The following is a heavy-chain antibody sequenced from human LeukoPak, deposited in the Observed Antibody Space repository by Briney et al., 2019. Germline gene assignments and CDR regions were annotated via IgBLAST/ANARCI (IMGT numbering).Heavy chain of an antibody. V-gene: IGHV3-23*01. CDR2: ISGSGSST. Sequence: GGSLRLSCSASGFTFSSFAMSWVRQAPGKGLEWVSGISGSGSSTYYADSMKGRFTISRDNSKNTLYLQINSLRAKDTAVYYCAKDFSVGVTMIRGPFDPWGQGTLVTVSS. D-gene: IGHD3-10*01. CDR1: GFTFSSFA. J-gene: IGHJ5*02. CDR3: AKDFSVGVTMIRGPFDP.